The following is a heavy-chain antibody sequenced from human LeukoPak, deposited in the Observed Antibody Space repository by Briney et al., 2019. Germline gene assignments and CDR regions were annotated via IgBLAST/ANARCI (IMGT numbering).Heavy chain of an antibody. D-gene: IGHD3-10*01. Sequence: SETLSLTCAVYGGSFSGYYWSWIRQPPGKGLEWIGEINHSGSTNYNPSLKSRVTISVDTSKNQFSLKLSSVTAADTAVYYCATGGRHSYGSGRHQQNPLDYCGQGTLVTVSS. CDR2: INHSGST. CDR3: ATGGRHSYGSGRHQQNPLDY. CDR1: GGSFSGYY. J-gene: IGHJ4*02. V-gene: IGHV4-34*01.